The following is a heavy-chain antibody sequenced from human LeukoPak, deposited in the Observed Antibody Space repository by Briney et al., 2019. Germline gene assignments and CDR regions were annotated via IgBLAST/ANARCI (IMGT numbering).Heavy chain of an antibody. CDR3: ARDRGGGDAFDI. J-gene: IGHJ3*02. V-gene: IGHV3-48*03. CDR2: ISSSGSTI. CDR1: GFTFSSYE. Sequence: PGGSLRLSCAASGFTFSSYEMNWVRQAPGKGLEWVSYISSSGSTIYYADSVKGRFAISRDNAKNSLPLQMNSLRAEDTAVYYCARDRGGGDAFDIWGQGTMVTVSS. D-gene: IGHD2-15*01.